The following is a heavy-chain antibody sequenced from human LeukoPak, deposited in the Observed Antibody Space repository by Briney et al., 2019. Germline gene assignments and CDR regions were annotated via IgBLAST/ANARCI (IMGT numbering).Heavy chain of an antibody. CDR2: ITGSGDTT. D-gene: IGHD2/OR15-2a*01. J-gene: IGHJ4*02. V-gene: IGHV3-23*01. CDR1: GFIFRNYA. CDR3: ARDYLSY. Sequence: PGGSLRLSCAASGFIFRNYAMSWVRQAPGKGLEWVSAITGSGDTTYYADSVKGRFTISRDNSKNTLYLQMNSLRAEDTAVYYCARDYLSYWGQGTLVTVSS.